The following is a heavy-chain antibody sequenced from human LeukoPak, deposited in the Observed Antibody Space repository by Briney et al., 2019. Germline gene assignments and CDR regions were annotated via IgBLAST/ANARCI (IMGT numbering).Heavy chain of an antibody. CDR1: GFTFSSYA. V-gene: IGHV3-30*04. Sequence: GGSLRLSCAASGFTFSSYAMHWVRQAPGKGLEWVALISYDGSNKYYADSVKGRFTISRDNSKNTLYLQMNSLRAEDTAVYYCARDPNCSSTSCYADYYYGMDVWGKGTTVIVSS. D-gene: IGHD2-2*01. CDR3: ARDPNCSSTSCYADYYYGMDV. J-gene: IGHJ6*04. CDR2: ISYDGSNK.